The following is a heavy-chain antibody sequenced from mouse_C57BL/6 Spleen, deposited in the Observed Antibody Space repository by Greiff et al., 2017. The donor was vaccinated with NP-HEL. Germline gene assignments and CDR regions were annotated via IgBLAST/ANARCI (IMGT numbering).Heavy chain of an antibody. CDR3: ARENWDGFAY. CDR2: IGPGSGST. D-gene: IGHD4-1*01. CDR1: GYTFTDYY. J-gene: IGHJ3*01. V-gene: IGHV1-77*01. Sequence: IQLQQSGAELVKPGASAKISCKASGYTFTDYYINWVKQRPGQGLEWIGKIGPGSGSTYYKEKFKGKATLTADKSSSTAYMQLSSLTSEDSAVYFCARENWDGFAYWGQGTLVTVSA.